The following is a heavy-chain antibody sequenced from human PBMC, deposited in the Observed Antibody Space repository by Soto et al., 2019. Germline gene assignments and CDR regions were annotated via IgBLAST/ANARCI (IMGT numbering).Heavy chain of an antibody. Sequence: EVQLVESGGGLVQPGGSLRLSCAASGFTFRNYWMHWVRQAPGMGLVWVSRINIEGSTTDYADSVRGRFAISRDNAKNTLYLQINSLRDEDTAVYYCTRDRGGNFYGGFDYWGRGTLVTVSP. D-gene: IGHD1-26*01. CDR1: GFTFRNYW. CDR2: INIEGSTT. V-gene: IGHV3-74*01. J-gene: IGHJ4*02. CDR3: TRDRGGNFYGGFDY.